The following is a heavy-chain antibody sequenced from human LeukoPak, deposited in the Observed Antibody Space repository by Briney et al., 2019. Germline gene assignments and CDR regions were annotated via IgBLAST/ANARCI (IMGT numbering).Heavy chain of an antibody. CDR3: ARVRYYYDNSAFYY. CDR2: VNHNGNA. J-gene: IGHJ4*02. V-gene: IGHV4-39*07. D-gene: IGHD3-22*01. Sequence: PSETLSLTCTVSGGSISSSSYYWGWIRQPPGKGPEWIGEVNHNGNANYNPSLKSRVAISVDTSKAQFSLKLSSVTAADTAIYYCARVRYYYDNSAFYYWGQGTLVSVSA. CDR1: GGSISSSSYY.